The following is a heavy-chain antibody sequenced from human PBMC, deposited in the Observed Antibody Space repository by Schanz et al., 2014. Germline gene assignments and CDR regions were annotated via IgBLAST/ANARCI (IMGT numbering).Heavy chain of an antibody. V-gene: IGHV3-23*05. CDR2: VSSRSDEI. CDR1: TFTFDHYA. J-gene: IGHJ5*02. CDR3: ARPALWFGDNCFDP. D-gene: IGHD3-10*01. Sequence: EAQLLESGGGLVQPGGSLRLSCSASTFTFDHYAMTWVRQAPGKGLEWVAAVSSRSDEIKYADSVRGRFTISRDNAKNTLYLQMNSLRAEDTAVYYCARPALWFGDNCFDPWGQGTLVTVSS.